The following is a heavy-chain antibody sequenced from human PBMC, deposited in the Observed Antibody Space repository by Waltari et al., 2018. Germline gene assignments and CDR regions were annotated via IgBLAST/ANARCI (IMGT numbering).Heavy chain of an antibody. CDR3: ARQEIIVEVTGDGFDI. J-gene: IGHJ3*02. CDR1: GGSFSGCA. V-gene: IGHV4-34*01. D-gene: IGHD2-21*02. Sequence: QVQLQQWGAGLLKPSETLSLPCAVYGGSFSGCAWTWILHPPGKGLGWMGEISHSGTTDYTPSLKSRVTISLDTSKNQFSLKLSSVTAADTAVYYCARQEIIVEVTGDGFDIWGQGTMVTVSS. CDR2: ISHSGTT.